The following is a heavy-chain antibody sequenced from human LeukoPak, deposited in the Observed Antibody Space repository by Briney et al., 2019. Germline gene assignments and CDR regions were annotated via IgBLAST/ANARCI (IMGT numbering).Heavy chain of an antibody. Sequence: ESGPTLVKPTQTLTLTCTFSGFSLSTSGVGVGWIRQPPGKALEWPALIYWDDDKRYSPSLKSRLTITKDTSKNQVVLTMTNMDPVDTATYYCAHRPVDPFFISEYYFDYWGQGTLVTVSS. CDR3: AHRPVDPFFISEYYFDY. CDR1: GFSLSTSGVG. J-gene: IGHJ4*02. CDR2: IYWDDDK. V-gene: IGHV2-5*02. D-gene: IGHD5-12*01.